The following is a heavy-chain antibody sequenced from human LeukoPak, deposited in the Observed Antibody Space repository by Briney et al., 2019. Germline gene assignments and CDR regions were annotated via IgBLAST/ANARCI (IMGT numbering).Heavy chain of an antibody. J-gene: IGHJ4*02. CDR2: IYYSGST. Sequence: SETLSLTCTVSSGSISSSSYYWGWIRQPPGKGLEWIGSIYYSGSTYYNPSLKSRVTISVDTSKIQFSLKLSSVTAADTAVYYCARLALQEVGATQTDYLDYWGQGTLVTVSS. V-gene: IGHV4-39*07. CDR3: ARLALQEVGATQTDYLDY. D-gene: IGHD1-26*01. CDR1: SGSISSSSYY.